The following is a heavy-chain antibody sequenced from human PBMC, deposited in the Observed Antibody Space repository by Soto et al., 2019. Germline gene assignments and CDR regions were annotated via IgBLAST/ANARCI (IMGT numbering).Heavy chain of an antibody. V-gene: IGHV3-30*18. D-gene: IGHD3-3*01. CDR2: LSYDGSHN. J-gene: IGHJ4*02. CDR3: AKDRSTIFGGVTYCFDY. Sequence: ESGGGVVQPGRSLRLSCAASGFTFSSYAMHWVRQTPDKGLEWVAFLSYDGSHNYYADSVKGRFTISRDNSKNTLYLQMNSLRVXDTAVYYCAKDRSTIFGGVTYCFDYWGQGSLVTVSS. CDR1: GFTFSSYA.